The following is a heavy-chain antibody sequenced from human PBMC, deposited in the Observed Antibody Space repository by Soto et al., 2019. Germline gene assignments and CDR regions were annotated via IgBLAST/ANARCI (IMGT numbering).Heavy chain of an antibody. CDR3: AKGLYYYDSSGYRLFDD. CDR2: VSVSGGTT. J-gene: IGHJ4*02. V-gene: IGHV3-23*01. D-gene: IGHD3-22*01. Sequence: XGSLRLTCAASGFMLNNYSMSWVRQAPGKGLEWVSTVSVSGGTTYYADSLKGRFTISRDNSKKTVYLQMNRLRADDTAIYYCAKGLYYYDSSGYRLFDDWGQGTLVTVSS. CDR1: GFMLNNYS.